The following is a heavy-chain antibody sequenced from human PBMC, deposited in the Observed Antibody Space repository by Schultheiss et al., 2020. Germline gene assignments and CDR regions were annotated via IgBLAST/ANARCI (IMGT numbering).Heavy chain of an antibody. Sequence: SQTLSLTCTVSGGSISSYYWSWIRQPPGKGLEWIGYIYYSGSTNYNPSLKSRVTISVDTSKNQFSLKLSSVTAADTAVYYCARGFITGPSQKGNWFDPWGQGTLVTVSS. CDR3: ARGFITGPSQKGNWFDP. V-gene: IGHV4-59*01. CDR2: IYYSGST. D-gene: IGHD1-20*01. J-gene: IGHJ5*02. CDR1: GGSISSYY.